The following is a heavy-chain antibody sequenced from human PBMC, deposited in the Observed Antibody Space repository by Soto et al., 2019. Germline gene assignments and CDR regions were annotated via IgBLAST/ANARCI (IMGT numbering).Heavy chain of an antibody. Sequence: GSLRLSCAASGFTFSSYWMHWVRQAPGKGLVWVSRINSDGSSTSYADSVKGRFTISRDNAKNTLYLQMNSLRAEDTAVYYCARDRNYYYDSSGFDYWGQGTLVTVSS. CDR2: INSDGSST. CDR1: GFTFSSYW. D-gene: IGHD3-22*01. V-gene: IGHV3-74*01. J-gene: IGHJ4*02. CDR3: ARDRNYYYDSSGFDY.